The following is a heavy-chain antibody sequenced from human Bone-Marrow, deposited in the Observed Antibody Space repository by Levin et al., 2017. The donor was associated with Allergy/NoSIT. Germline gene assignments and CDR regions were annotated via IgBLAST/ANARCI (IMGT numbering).Heavy chain of an antibody. D-gene: IGHD3-10*01. CDR3: ARSSANQKTSRRGSYFGSASDY. CDR1: GYSFTSYW. J-gene: IGHJ4*02. CDR2: IDPSDSYT. V-gene: IGHV5-10-1*01. Sequence: ASVKVSCKGSGYSFTSYWISWVRQMPGKGLEWMGRIDPSDSYTNYSPSFQGHVTISADKSFSTAYLQWSSLKASDTAMYFCARSSANQKTSRRGSYFGSASDYWGQGTLVTVSS.